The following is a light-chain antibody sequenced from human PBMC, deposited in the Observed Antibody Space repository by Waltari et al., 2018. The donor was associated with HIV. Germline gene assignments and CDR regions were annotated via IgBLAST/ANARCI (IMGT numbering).Light chain of an antibody. J-gene: IGKJ2*03. Sequence: DIQMTQSPSTLSASVGDRVIITCRASQSIRSWLAWYQQKPGKAPNLLIYRASSLEVGVPSRFSGSGSGTDFTLTIRSLQPDDYATYYCQQYHSYPYSFGQGTKLEI. CDR2: RAS. CDR3: QQYHSYPYS. CDR1: QSIRSW. V-gene: IGKV1-5*03.